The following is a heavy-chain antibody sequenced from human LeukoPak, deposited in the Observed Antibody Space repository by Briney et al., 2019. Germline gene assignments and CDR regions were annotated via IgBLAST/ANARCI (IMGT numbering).Heavy chain of an antibody. CDR1: GGSISSSNW. J-gene: IGHJ2*01. CDR2: IYHSGST. V-gene: IGHV4-4*02. D-gene: IGHD4-23*01. CDR3: ARGGTTVVTPYWYFDL. Sequence: SGTLSLTCAVSGGSISSSNWWSWVRQPPGKGLEWIGEIYHSGSTNYNPSLKSRVTISVDKSKNQFSLKLSSVTAADTAVYYCARGGTTVVTPYWYFDLWGRGTLVTVSS.